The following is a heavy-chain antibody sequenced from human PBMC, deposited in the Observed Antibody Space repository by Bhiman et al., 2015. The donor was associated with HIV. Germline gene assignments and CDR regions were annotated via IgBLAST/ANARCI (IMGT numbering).Heavy chain of an antibody. CDR2: ISYDGSNK. J-gene: IGHJ3*02. CDR1: GFTFSSYT. Sequence: QVQLVESGGGVVQPGRSLRLSCAASGFTFSSYTMHWVRQAPGKGLEWVAFISYDGSNKYYADSVKGRFTISRDNSKNTLYLQMNSLRAEDTAVYYCARAGLIVATMGGAFDIWGQGDNGHRLF. V-gene: IGHV3-30-3*01. CDR3: ARAGLIVATMGGAFDI. D-gene: IGHD5-12*01.